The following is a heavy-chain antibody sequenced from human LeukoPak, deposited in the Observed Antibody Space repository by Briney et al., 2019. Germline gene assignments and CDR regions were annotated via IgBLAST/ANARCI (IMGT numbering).Heavy chain of an antibody. J-gene: IGHJ6*03. Sequence: GGSLRLSCAASGFTFSSYDMSWVRQAPGKGLEWVSAISGSGGGTYYADSVKGRFTISRDNSKNTLYLQMNSLRAADTAVYYSVKGAAVPYYHYYIDFDRKGPTAIVS. CDR3: VKGAAVPYYHYYIDF. CDR1: GFTFSSYD. V-gene: IGHV3-23*01. D-gene: IGHD2-15*01. CDR2: ISGSGGGT.